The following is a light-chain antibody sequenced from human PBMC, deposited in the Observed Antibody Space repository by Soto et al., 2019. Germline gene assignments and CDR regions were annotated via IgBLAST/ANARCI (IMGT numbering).Light chain of an antibody. CDR3: QQAKRSPIT. J-gene: IGKJ5*01. V-gene: IGKV1D-12*01. Sequence: DVQMPPSPSSVSASVGDRVTITCRASQSVMNWVAWYQQKPGKAPKLLIYAASTLQSGVPLRFSATGFGTDVTRTINSRQPEDFATYYCQQAKRSPITFGQGTRLEIK. CDR1: QSVMNW. CDR2: AAS.